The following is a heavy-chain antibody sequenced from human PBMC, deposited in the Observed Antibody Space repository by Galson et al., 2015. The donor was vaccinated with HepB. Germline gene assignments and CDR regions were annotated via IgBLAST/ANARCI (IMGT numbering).Heavy chain of an antibody. CDR2: IIPIFGTA. CDR3: ARSLGDDYYYMDV. J-gene: IGHJ6*03. Sequence: SVKVSCKASGGTFSSYAISWVRQAPRQGLEWMGGIIPIFGTANYAQKFQGRVTITADESTSTAYMELSSLRSEDTAVYYCARSLGDDYYYMDVWGKGTTVTVSS. V-gene: IGHV1-69*13. CDR1: GGTFSSYA. D-gene: IGHD3-10*01.